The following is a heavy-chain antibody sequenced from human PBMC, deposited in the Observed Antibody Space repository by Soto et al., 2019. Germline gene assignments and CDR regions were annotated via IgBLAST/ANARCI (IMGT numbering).Heavy chain of an antibody. CDR1: GGSISSGGYY. CDR2: IYYSGST. V-gene: IGHV4-31*03. Sequence: QVQLQESGPGLVKPSQTLSLTCTVSGGSISSGGYYWSWIRQHPGKGLEWIGYIYYSGSTYYIPSLKSRFTISVDTSKNQCALKLSSVTAADTAVYYCARSMGPRSYWYFDLWGRGTLVTVSS. CDR3: ARSMGPRSYWYFDL. D-gene: IGHD6-6*01. J-gene: IGHJ2*01.